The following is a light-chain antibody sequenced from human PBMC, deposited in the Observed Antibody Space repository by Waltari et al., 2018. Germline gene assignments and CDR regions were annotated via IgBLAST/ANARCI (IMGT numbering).Light chain of an antibody. Sequence: EIVLTQSPGTLSLSPGERATLSCRASQSVHNYLAWSQQKPGQAPRLLIDNALHRATGIPARFSGSASETDFTLTSSRLQPEDFGVYYCQQRGNWITFGQGTRLEIK. CDR1: QSVHNY. J-gene: IGKJ5*01. V-gene: IGKV3-11*01. CDR2: NAL. CDR3: QQRGNWIT.